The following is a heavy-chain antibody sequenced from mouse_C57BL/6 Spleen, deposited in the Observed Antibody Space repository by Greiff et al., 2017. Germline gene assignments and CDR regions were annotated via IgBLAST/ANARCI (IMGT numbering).Heavy chain of an antibody. CDR1: GFTFSDYG. Sequence: DVQLVESGGGLVKPGGSLTLSCAASGFTFSDYGMHWVRQAPEKGLEWVAYISSGSSTIYYAYTVKGRFTISRDNAKNTLFLQMTSLRSEDTAMYYCARRNYYGYYFDDWGQGTTLTVSS. CDR3: ARRNYYGYYFDD. D-gene: IGHD1-1*01. J-gene: IGHJ2*01. CDR2: ISSGSSTI. V-gene: IGHV5-17*01.